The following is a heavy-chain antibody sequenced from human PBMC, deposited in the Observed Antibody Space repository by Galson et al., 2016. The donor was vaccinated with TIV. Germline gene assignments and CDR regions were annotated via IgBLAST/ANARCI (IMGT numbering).Heavy chain of an antibody. V-gene: IGHV1-8*02. D-gene: IGHD3-22*01. CDR1: GYTFISHD. CDR3: ASPNYRSGYYGMDV. Sequence: SVKVSCKASGYTFISHDINWVRPATGQGLEWMGNSTGYAQKFQGRVPMTSNNSLSTAYMELSSLRSEDTAVYYCASPNYRSGYYGMDVWGQGTTVTVSS. J-gene: IGHJ6*02. CDR2: NST.